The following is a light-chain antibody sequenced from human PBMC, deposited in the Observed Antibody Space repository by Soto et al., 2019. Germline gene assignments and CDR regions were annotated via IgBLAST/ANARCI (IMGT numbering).Light chain of an antibody. V-gene: IGLV2-14*01. Sequence: QSALTQPASVSGSPGQSITISCTGTTGDVGGYNSVSWYQQHPGKAPKVMIYEVSNRPSGVSNRFSGSKSGNTASLTISGLQAEDEADYYCSSYTTSSTYAFGTGTQLTV. CDR2: EVS. CDR1: TGDVGGYNS. CDR3: SSYTTSSTYA. J-gene: IGLJ1*01.